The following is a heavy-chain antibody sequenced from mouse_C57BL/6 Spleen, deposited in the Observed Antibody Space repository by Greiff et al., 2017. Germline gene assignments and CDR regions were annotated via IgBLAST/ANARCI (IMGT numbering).Heavy chain of an antibody. V-gene: IGHV1-82*01. Sequence: QVQLQQSGPELVKPGASVKISCKASGYAFSSSWMNWVKQRPGKGLEWIGRIYPGDGDTNYNRKFKGKATLTADKSSSTAYMQLSSLTSEDSAVYFCAGDGDYGYWGQGTTLTVSS. CDR2: IYPGDGDT. CDR1: GYAFSSSW. J-gene: IGHJ2*01. CDR3: AGDGDYGY. D-gene: IGHD2-3*01.